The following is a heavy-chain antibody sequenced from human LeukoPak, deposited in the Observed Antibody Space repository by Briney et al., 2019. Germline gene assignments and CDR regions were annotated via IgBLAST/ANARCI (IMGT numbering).Heavy chain of an antibody. Sequence: GASVKVSCKTSGYTFTGYFMHWVRQAPGQGLEWMGWIYPNSGGTNYAPKFQGRVTMTRDTSISTAYMELGRLQSDDTAVYYCAREFQRGWDYWGQGTLVPVSS. V-gene: IGHV1-2*02. D-gene: IGHD3-10*01. CDR1: GYTFTGYF. CDR2: IYPNSGGT. CDR3: AREFQRGWDY. J-gene: IGHJ4*02.